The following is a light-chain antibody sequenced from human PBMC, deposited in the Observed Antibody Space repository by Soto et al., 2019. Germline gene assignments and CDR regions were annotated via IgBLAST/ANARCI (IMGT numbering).Light chain of an antibody. Sequence: ETMMTQSPDTLSVSLGERATLSCRASQSLRSSLAWYQQKPGQAPRLLIYGASTRATAIPARFSGSGSGTEFTLTISSLQSEDFAVYFCQHYNNWPWTFGQGTKVDIK. V-gene: IGKV3-15*01. J-gene: IGKJ1*01. CDR1: QSLRSS. CDR3: QHYNNWPWT. CDR2: GAS.